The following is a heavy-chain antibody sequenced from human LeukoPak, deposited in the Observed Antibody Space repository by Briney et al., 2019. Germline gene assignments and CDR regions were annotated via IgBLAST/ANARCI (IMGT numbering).Heavy chain of an antibody. CDR3: ARVQFPEWLPFAY. CDR2: IYYSGST. J-gene: IGHJ4*02. CDR1: GGSISSADYY. Sequence: KASETLSLTCTVSGGSISSADYYWSWTRRHPGKGLECIGSIYYSGSTYYNPSLKSRVSISVTTSKNQFSLKLSSVTAADTAVYYCARVQFPEWLPFAYWGQGTLVTVSS. D-gene: IGHD3-3*01. V-gene: IGHV4-31*03.